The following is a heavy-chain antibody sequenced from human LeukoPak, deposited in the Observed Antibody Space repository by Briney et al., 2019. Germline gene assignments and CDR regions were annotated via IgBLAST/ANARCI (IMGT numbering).Heavy chain of an antibody. CDR2: INSNSGGV. Sequence: ASVKVSCKSSGYTFTGYYMHWVRQAPGQGLEWMGWINSNSGGVHYAQNFQGRVTMTRDTSISTAYMDLTRLRYDDTAVYFCARYLAAPYDAFDIWGQGTMVTVSS. J-gene: IGHJ3*02. CDR1: GYTFTGYY. D-gene: IGHD2-15*01. V-gene: IGHV1-2*02. CDR3: ARYLAAPYDAFDI.